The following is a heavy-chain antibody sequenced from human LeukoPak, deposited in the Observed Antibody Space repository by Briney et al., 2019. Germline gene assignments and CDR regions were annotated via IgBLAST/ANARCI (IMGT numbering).Heavy chain of an antibody. J-gene: IGHJ3*02. Sequence: GGSLRLSCAASGFSFSTYAMNWVRQAPGKGLEWVSGISGSGYSTYYADSVKGRFTISRDNSKDTLYLQLNSLRAEDTAVYYCARDFRIGDAFDIWGQGTMVTVSS. CDR1: GFSFSTYA. V-gene: IGHV3-23*01. D-gene: IGHD2-15*01. CDR2: ISGSGYST. CDR3: ARDFRIGDAFDI.